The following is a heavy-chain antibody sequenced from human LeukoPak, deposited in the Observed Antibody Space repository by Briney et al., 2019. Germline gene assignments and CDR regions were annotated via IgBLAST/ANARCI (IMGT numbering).Heavy chain of an antibody. J-gene: IGHJ4*02. D-gene: IGHD2-2*01. CDR1: GFTFSSHA. Sequence: GGSLRLSCAASGFTFSSHAMSWVRQAPGKGLEWVSTISGSGGSTYYADSVKGRFTISRDNSKNALYLQMNSLRAEDTAVYYCAKLDTPAAIAPYYFDYWGRGTLVTVSS. CDR3: AKLDTPAAIAPYYFDY. CDR2: ISGSGGST. V-gene: IGHV3-23*01.